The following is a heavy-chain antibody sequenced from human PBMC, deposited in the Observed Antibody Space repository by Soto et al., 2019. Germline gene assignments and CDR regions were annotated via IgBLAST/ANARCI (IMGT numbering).Heavy chain of an antibody. D-gene: IGHD3-10*01. CDR1: GFTFDDYA. V-gene: IGHV3-9*01. J-gene: IGHJ6*03. CDR2: ISWNSGSI. Sequence: GGSLRLSCAASGFTFDDYAMHWVRQAPGKGLEWVSGISWNSGSIGYADSVKGRFTISRDNAKNSLYLQMNSLRAEDTALYYCAKEAGYYGSGSTWYYMAVWGKGTSVTVSS. CDR3: AKEAGYYGSGSTWYYMAV.